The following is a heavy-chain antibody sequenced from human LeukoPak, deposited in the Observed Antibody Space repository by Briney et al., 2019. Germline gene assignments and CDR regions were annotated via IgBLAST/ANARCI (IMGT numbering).Heavy chain of an antibody. CDR3: TRYNNDHFDY. V-gene: IGHV3-33*01. CDR1: GFTFGGYG. J-gene: IGHJ4*02. CDR2: IAYDGSME. D-gene: IGHD1-14*01. Sequence: GGSLRLSCAGSGFTFGGYGMHWFRQTPGKGLEWVAVIAYDGSMEFYADSVKGRFTISRDNSKNTMSVQMDDLRAEDTAVYYCTRYNNDHFDYWGQGTLVTVSS.